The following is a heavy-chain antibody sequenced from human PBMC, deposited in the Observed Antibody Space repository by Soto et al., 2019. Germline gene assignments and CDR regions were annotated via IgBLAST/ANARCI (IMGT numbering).Heavy chain of an antibody. Sequence: QLQLQESGPGLVKPSETLSLTCTVSGGSISSSSYYWGWIRQPPGKGLEWIGSIYYSGSTYYNPSLKSRVTISVDTSKNQFSLKLSSVTAADTAVYYCARQVAGTGAFDIWGQGTMVTVSS. D-gene: IGHD2-15*01. CDR2: IYYSGST. CDR1: GGSISSSSYY. V-gene: IGHV4-39*01. J-gene: IGHJ3*02. CDR3: ARQVAGTGAFDI.